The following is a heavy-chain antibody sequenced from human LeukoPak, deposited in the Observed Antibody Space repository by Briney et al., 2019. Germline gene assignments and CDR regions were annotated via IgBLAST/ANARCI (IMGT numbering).Heavy chain of an antibody. CDR1: GFTFSGYW. D-gene: IGHD2-21*02. CDR3: VVQCGFDCYSGGYS. CDR2: INEDGTRN. V-gene: IGHV3-7*01. J-gene: IGHJ4*02. Sequence: GGSLRLSCEASGFTFSGYWMSWVRQAPGKGPEWVANINEDGTRNAYVASVKGRFTISRENARNPVYLQMNSLRAEDTAVYYCVVQCGFDCYSGGYSWGQGTLVTVSS.